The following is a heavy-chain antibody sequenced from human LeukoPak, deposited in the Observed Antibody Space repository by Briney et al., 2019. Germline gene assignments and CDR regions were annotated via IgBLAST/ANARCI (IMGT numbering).Heavy chain of an antibody. CDR1: GGSFSGYY. Sequence: SETLSLTCAVYGGSFSGYYWSWIRQPPGKGLEWIGEINHSGSTNYNPSLKSRVTISVDTSKNQFSLKLSSVTAADTAVHYCASSSLNHLLGFDYWGQGTLVTVSS. CDR3: ASSSLNHLLGFDY. V-gene: IGHV4-34*01. J-gene: IGHJ4*02. CDR2: INHSGST. D-gene: IGHD1-14*01.